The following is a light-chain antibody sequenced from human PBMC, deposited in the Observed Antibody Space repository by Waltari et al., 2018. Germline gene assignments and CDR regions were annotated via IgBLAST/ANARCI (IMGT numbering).Light chain of an antibody. CDR3: QQRSNLPPLWT. J-gene: IGKJ3*01. CDR2: DAS. CDR1: QSVSSY. V-gene: IGKV3-11*01. Sequence: EIVLTQSPATLSLSPGERATLSCRASQSVSSYLAWYQQKPGQAPRLLIYDASNRATGIPARFSGSGSGTDFTLTISSLEPEDFAVYYCQQRSNLPPLWTFGPGTKVDIK.